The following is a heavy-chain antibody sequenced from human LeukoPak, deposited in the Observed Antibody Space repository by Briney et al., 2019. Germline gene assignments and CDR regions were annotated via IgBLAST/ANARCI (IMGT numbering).Heavy chain of an antibody. CDR2: ISSSSSYI. Sequence: GGSLRLTCAASGFTFSSYSMNWVRQAPGKGLEWVSSISSSSSYIYYADSVKGRFTISRDNAKNSLYLQMNSLRAEDTAVYYCARLSPSEDYDYYMDVSGKGTTVTVSS. CDR1: GFTFSSYS. D-gene: IGHD3-16*02. V-gene: IGHV3-21*01. CDR3: ARLSPSEDYDYYMDV. J-gene: IGHJ6*03.